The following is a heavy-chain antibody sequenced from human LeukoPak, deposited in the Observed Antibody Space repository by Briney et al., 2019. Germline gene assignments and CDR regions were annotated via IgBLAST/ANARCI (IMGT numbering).Heavy chain of an antibody. CDR2: ISAYNGNT. CDR1: GYTFTSYG. V-gene: IGHV1-18*01. CDR3: ARDLRASLYYYYMDV. D-gene: IGHD2-2*01. J-gene: IGHJ6*03. Sequence: GASVKVSCKASGYTFTSYGISWVRQAPGQGLEWMGWISAYNGNTDYAQKLQGRVTMTTDTSTSTAYMELRSLRSDDTAVYYCARDLRASLYYYYMDVWGKGTTVTVSS.